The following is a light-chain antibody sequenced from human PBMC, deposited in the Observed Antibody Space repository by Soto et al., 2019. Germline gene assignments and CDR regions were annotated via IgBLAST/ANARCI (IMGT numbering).Light chain of an antibody. J-gene: IGKJ4*01. CDR1: QTIDGY. CDR2: DTS. V-gene: IGKV3-11*01. Sequence: EIVLTQSPATLSLSPGERATLSCRASQTIDGYLAWYQQKPGQPPRLVIYDTSNRASGIPARVSGSESGTDYTLSISSLEPEDFAVYFCQQRSSWPLTFGGGTKVEI. CDR3: QQRSSWPLT.